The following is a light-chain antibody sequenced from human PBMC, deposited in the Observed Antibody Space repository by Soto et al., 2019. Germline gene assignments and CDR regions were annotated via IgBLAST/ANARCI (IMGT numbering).Light chain of an antibody. V-gene: IGLV8-61*01. CDR1: SGSVSTDNS. CDR2: STN. Sequence: QAVVTQEPSFSVSPGGTVTLTCGLSSGSVSTDNSHSWYQQTPGQGPRTLIYSTNTRSSGVPDRFSGSILGSKAALTITGAQADDESDYYCLLYLGSDVWVFGGGTKLTVL. CDR3: LLYLGSDVWV. J-gene: IGLJ2*01.